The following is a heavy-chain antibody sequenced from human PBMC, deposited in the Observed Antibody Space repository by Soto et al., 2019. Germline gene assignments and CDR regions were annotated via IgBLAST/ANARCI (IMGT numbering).Heavy chain of an antibody. CDR1: GFTFSSYA. CDR3: ARGGAPVLRFLEWLSHFDY. Sequence: PGGSLRLSCAASGFTFSSYAMHWVRQAPGKALEWVAVISYDGGNKYYADSVKGRFTISRDNSKNTLYLQMNSLRAEDTAVYYCARGGAPVLRFLEWLSHFDYWGQGTLVTVSS. V-gene: IGHV3-30-3*01. D-gene: IGHD3-3*01. J-gene: IGHJ4*02. CDR2: ISYDGGNK.